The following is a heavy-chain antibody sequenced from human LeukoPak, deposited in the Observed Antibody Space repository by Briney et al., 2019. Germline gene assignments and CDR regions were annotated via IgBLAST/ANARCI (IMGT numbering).Heavy chain of an antibody. J-gene: IGHJ4*02. D-gene: IGHD2-21*01. V-gene: IGHV3-23*01. CDR3: AKAPVTTCRGAYCYPFDY. CDR1: GFTLSSYA. CDR2: ISDSGNT. Sequence: GSLRLSCAASGFTLSSYAMSWVRQAPGKGLEWVSAISDSGNTYHADSVKGRFTISRDSSKNTLFLQMNRLRPEDVAVYYCAKAPVTTCRGAYCYPFDYWGQGTLVTVSS.